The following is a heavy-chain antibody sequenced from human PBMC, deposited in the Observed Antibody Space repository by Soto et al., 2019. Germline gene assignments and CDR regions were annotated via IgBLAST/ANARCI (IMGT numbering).Heavy chain of an antibody. CDR1: GGSISSSSYY. J-gene: IGHJ4*02. CDR2: IYYSGST. V-gene: IGHV4-39*01. CDR3: ARSFGRGLSGDY. D-gene: IGHD3-10*01. Sequence: SETLSLTCTVSGGSISSSSYYWGWIRHPPGKGLEWIGSIYYSGSTYYNPSLKSRVTISVDTSKNQFSLKLSSVTAADTAVYYCARSFGRGLSGDYWGQGTLVTVSS.